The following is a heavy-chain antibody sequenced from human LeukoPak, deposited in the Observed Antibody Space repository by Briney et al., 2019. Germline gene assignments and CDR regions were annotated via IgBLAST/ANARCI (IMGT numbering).Heavy chain of an antibody. CDR1: GYSISSGYY. CDR2: IYHSGST. Sequence: SETLSLTCADSGYSISSGYYWGWIRQPPGKGLEWIGSIYHSGSTYYNPSLKSRVTTSVDTSKNQFSLKLSSVTAADTAVYYCARGDSSGYYFNPIDCWGPGTLVTVSS. V-gene: IGHV4-38-2*01. CDR3: ARGDSSGYYFNPIDC. J-gene: IGHJ4*02. D-gene: IGHD3-22*01.